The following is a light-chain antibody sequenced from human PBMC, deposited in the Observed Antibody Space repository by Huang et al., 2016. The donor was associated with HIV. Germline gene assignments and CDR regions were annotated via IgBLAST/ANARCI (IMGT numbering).Light chain of an antibody. CDR3: HQYNNWPPWS. J-gene: IGKJ1*01. CDR2: GAS. CDR1: QRVSSN. V-gene: IGKV3-15*01. Sequence: EIVMTQSQATLYVSPGERDTISCRASQRVSSNLAWHQQNPGQAPRLLLYGASTRATGIPSRLTGSVSWTEFTRIRSSLQSEYFAVYYCHQYNNWPPWSFGQGTKVEIK.